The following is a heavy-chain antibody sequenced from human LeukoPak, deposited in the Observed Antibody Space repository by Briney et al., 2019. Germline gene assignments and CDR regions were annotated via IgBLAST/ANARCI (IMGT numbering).Heavy chain of an antibody. D-gene: IGHD5-24*01. V-gene: IGHV4-39*07. CDR2: IYYSGST. Sequence: KPSETLSLTCTVSGGSISSSSYYWGWIRQPPGKGLEWIGSIYYSGSTYYNPSLKSRVTISVDTSKNHFSLKLSSVTAADTAVYYCASEERDGCTFDYWGQGTLVTVSS. J-gene: IGHJ4*02. CDR1: GGSISSSSYY. CDR3: ASEERDGCTFDY.